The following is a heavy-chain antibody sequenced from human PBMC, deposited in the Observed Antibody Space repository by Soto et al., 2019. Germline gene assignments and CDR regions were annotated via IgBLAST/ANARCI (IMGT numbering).Heavy chain of an antibody. Sequence: QVQLQQSGPGLVKPSQTLSLTCTVSGGSISSDNYHWTWIRQSPGKGLEWIGYIYYSGSIFYNPSLNSRVTISVASSKNRSSLRLSSVTAADTAVYFWARADGGGDRDYYGLDVWGQGTTVTVSS. CDR1: GGSISSDNYH. CDR2: IYYSGSI. D-gene: IGHD2-21*02. CDR3: ARADGGGDRDYYGLDV. V-gene: IGHV4-30-4*08. J-gene: IGHJ6*02.